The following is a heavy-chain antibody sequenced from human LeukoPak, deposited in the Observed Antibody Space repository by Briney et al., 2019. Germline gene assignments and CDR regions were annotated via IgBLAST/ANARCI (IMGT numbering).Heavy chain of an antibody. Sequence: GRSLRLSCAASGFTSSSYAMSWVRQAPQKGLEWVSANSGSGGSTYYADSVKGRFTISRDNSKNTLYLQITSLRAEDTGVYDCAKDRHRSRDGYYPVLDYWGQGPLVTVSS. J-gene: IGHJ4*02. CDR3: AKDRHRSRDGYYPVLDY. D-gene: IGHD5-24*01. CDR1: GFTSSSYA. CDR2: NSGSGGST. V-gene: IGHV3-23*01.